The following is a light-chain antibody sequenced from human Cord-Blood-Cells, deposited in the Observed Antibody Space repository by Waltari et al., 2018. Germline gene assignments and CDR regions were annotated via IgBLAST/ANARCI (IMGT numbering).Light chain of an antibody. Sequence: DIQMTQSPSSLSASVGHRVTITCRASQSISSYLNSYQQKPGKAPKLLIYAASSLQSGVPSRFSGSGSGTDFTLTISSLQPEDFATYYCQQSYSTPYAFGQGAKLEIK. CDR2: AAS. CDR1: QSISSY. J-gene: IGKJ2*01. V-gene: IGKV1-39*01. CDR3: QQSYSTPYA.